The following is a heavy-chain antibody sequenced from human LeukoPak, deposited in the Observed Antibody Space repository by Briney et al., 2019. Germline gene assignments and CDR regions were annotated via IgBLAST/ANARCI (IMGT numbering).Heavy chain of an antibody. CDR3: ARDNGGWYVDY. D-gene: IGHD6-19*01. Sequence: ASVKVSCKASGYTFTSYYMHWVRQAPGQGLEWMGIINPSGGSTSYAQKFQGRVTMTRDTSTSTVYMELSSLRSKDTAVYYCARDNGGWYVDYWGQGTLVTVSS. J-gene: IGHJ4*02. CDR1: GYTFTSYY. V-gene: IGHV1-46*01. CDR2: INPSGGST.